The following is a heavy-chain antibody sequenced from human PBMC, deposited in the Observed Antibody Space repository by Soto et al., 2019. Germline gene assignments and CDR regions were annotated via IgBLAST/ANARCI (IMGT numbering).Heavy chain of an antibody. Sequence: EVQLVESGGDLVQVGRSLRISCAASGFQFRDHAMHWVRLSLGKGLEWVSSISWNSNKISYVDSVKGRFTVSRDNDMKSLYLDMSGLRPDDTAVYFCAKDEMRVDGFGPFDFWGHGTLVTVSS. CDR2: ISWNSNKI. D-gene: IGHD3-10*01. J-gene: IGHJ4*01. CDR3: AKDEMRVDGFGPFDF. CDR1: GFQFRDHA. V-gene: IGHV3-9*01.